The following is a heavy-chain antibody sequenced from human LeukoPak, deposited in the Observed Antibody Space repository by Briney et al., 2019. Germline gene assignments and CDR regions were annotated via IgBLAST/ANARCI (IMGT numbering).Heavy chain of an antibody. Sequence: SQTLSLTCVISGDSVSSNSAAWNWIRQSPSRGLEWLGRTYYRSKWYNDYAVSVKSRITINPDTSKNQFSLQLNSVTPEDTAVYYCARAFILTGKYYYYYMDVWGKGTTVTVPS. CDR2: TYYRSKWYN. D-gene: IGHD3-9*01. J-gene: IGHJ6*03. V-gene: IGHV6-1*01. CDR3: ARAFILTGKYYYYYMDV. CDR1: GDSVSSNSAA.